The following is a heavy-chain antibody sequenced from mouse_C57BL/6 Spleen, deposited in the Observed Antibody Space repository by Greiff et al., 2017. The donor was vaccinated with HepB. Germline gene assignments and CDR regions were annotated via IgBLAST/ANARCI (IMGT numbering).Heavy chain of an antibody. CDR2: IDPSDSET. J-gene: IGHJ4*01. CDR1: GYTFTSYW. V-gene: IGHV1-52*01. Sequence: QVQLQQPGAELVRPGSSVKLSCKASGYTFTSYWMHWVKQRPIQGLEWIGNIDPSDSETHYNQKFKDKATLTVDKSSSTAYMQLSSLTSEDSAVYYWARGPLRPHYYAMDYWGQGTSVTVSS. D-gene: IGHD3-2*02. CDR3: ARGPLRPHYYAMDY.